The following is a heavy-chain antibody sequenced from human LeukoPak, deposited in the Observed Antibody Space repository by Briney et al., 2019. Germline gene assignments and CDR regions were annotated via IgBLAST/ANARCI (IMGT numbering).Heavy chain of an antibody. Sequence: GASVKVSCKASGYSFPGYYMHWVRQAPGQGLEWMGWINPNNGGTNYAQKFQGRVTMTRDTSISTAYMELSRLRSDDTAVYYCARTIFGTYYFDYWGQGTLVTVSS. CDR1: GYSFPGYY. V-gene: IGHV1-2*02. J-gene: IGHJ4*02. D-gene: IGHD3-3*01. CDR2: INPNNGGT. CDR3: ARTIFGTYYFDY.